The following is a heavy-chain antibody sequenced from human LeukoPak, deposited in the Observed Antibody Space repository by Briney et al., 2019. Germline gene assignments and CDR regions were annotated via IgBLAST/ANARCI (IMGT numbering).Heavy chain of an antibody. D-gene: IGHD3-10*01. CDR2: IRYDGSNK. J-gene: IGHJ3*02. V-gene: IGHV3-30*02. CDR3: AKLYGSGGDKDAFDI. CDR1: GFTFSSYG. Sequence: PGGSLRLSCAASGFTFSSYGMHWVRQAPGKGLEWVAFIRYDGSNKYYADSVKGRFTISRDNSKNTLYLQMNSPRAEDTAVYYCAKLYGSGGDKDAFDIWGQGTMVTVSS.